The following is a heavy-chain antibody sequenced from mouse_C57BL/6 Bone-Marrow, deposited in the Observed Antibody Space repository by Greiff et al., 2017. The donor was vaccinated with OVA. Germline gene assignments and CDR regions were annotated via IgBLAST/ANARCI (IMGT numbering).Heavy chain of an antibody. Sequence: VQLQESDAELVKPGASVKISCKVSGYTFTDHTIHWMKQRPEQGLEWIGYIYPRDGSTKYNEKFKGKATLTADKSSSTAYMQLNSLTSEDSAVYFCAKNYYGSSSAWFAYWGQGTLVTVSA. J-gene: IGHJ3*01. CDR1: GYTFTDHT. V-gene: IGHV1-78*01. CDR2: IYPRDGST. D-gene: IGHD1-1*01. CDR3: AKNYYGSSSAWFAY.